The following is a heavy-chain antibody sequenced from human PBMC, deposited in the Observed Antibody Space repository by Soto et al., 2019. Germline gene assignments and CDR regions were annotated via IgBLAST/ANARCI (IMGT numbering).Heavy chain of an antibody. V-gene: IGHV3-74*01. D-gene: IGHD3-10*01. Sequence: EVQLVESGGGLVQPGGSLRLSCAASGFTLSGRSMHWVRQAPGKGLVWVSGIDNAGTDSTYADSVKGRFTISRDNAKNMLYLQMDSLRVEDTAVYYCVRGWFGADVGGEGTTVTVSS. CDR1: GFTLSGRS. J-gene: IGHJ6*04. CDR3: VRGWFGADV. CDR2: IDNAGTDS.